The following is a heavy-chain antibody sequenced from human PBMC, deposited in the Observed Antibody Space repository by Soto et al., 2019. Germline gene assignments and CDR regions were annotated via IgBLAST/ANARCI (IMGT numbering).Heavy chain of an antibody. CDR2: ISGSGGST. Sequence: PGGSLRLSCAASGFTFSSYAMSWVRQAPGKGLGWVSAISGSGGSTYYADSVKGRFTISRDNSKNTLYLQMNSLRAEDTAVYYCASGGNIAVAGPDAFDIWGQGTMVTVSS. D-gene: IGHD6-19*01. J-gene: IGHJ3*02. V-gene: IGHV3-23*01. CDR3: ASGGNIAVAGPDAFDI. CDR1: GFTFSSYA.